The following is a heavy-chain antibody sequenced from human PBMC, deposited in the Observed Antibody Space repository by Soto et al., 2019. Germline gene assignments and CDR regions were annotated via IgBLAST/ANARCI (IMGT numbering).Heavy chain of an antibody. CDR3: ARDRARQSAFAY. D-gene: IGHD1-1*01. Sequence: QVQLQESGPGLVKPSQTLSLTCTVSGGSISSGGYYWSWIRQHPGKGLEWIGDIYYSGSTYYNPSPTSRTTISIDTSKNQFSMKLSSVTAADTAVYYCARDRARQSAFAYWGQGTLVTVSS. J-gene: IGHJ4*02. CDR2: IYYSGST. V-gene: IGHV4-31*03. CDR1: GGSISSGGYY.